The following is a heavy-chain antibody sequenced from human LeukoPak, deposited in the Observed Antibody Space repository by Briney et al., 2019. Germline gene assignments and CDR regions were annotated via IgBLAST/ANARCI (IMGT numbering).Heavy chain of an antibody. J-gene: IGHJ4*02. D-gene: IGHD3-3*01. CDR1: GGSFSGYY. Sequence: SETLSLTCAVYGGSFSGYYWSWIRQPPGKGLEWIGEINHSGSTNYNPSLKSRVTISVDTSKNQFSLKLSSVTAADTAVYYCATTYYDFWGGYYTPLSFDYWGQGTLVTVSS. CDR3: ATTYYDFWGGYYTPLSFDY. V-gene: IGHV4-34*01. CDR2: INHSGST.